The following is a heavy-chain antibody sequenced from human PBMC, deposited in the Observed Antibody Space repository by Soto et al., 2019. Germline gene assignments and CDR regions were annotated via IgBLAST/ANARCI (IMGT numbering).Heavy chain of an antibody. CDR2: ISSSSSYV. CDR1: GFTFSTYT. D-gene: IGHD3-22*01. Sequence: PGGSLRLSCAASGFTFSTYTMNWVRQAPGKGLEWVSSISSSSSYVSYADSVRGRFTISRDNAKKSLYLQMNSLRAEDTGVYYCARDYVYQYDGSGIPGVAWPHFDYWGQGTLVTVSS. V-gene: IGHV3-21*01. CDR3: ARDYVYQYDGSGIPGVAWPHFDY. J-gene: IGHJ4*02.